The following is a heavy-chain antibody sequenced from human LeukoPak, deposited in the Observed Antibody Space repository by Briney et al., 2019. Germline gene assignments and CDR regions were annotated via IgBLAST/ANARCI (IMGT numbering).Heavy chain of an antibody. Sequence: SETLSLTCTVSGYSISSGHYWGWIRQPPGKGLEWIGSIYHSGSTYYNPSLKSRVTISVDTSKNQFSLKLSSVTAADTAVYYCARDSSGWLIWGQGTMVTVSS. CDR3: ARDSSGWLI. CDR2: IYHSGST. D-gene: IGHD6-19*01. V-gene: IGHV4-38-2*02. CDR1: GYSISSGHY. J-gene: IGHJ3*02.